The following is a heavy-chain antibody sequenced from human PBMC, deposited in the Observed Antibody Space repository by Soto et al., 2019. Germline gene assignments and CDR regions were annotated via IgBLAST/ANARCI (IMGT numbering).Heavy chain of an antibody. D-gene: IGHD1-26*01. V-gene: IGHV3-23*01. Sequence: DVQLLESGGGLVQPGGSLTLSCAASRLIFSDYAMNWVRQAPGKGLEWVSSIGGGNTDRYYADSVKGRFIISRDNSKDTIYMHMNSLRDDDTAVYYCAKDAVSYNGKWDWFDSWGQGTLVTVSS. CDR2: IGGGNTDR. CDR1: RLIFSDYA. J-gene: IGHJ5*01. CDR3: AKDAVSYNGKWDWFDS.